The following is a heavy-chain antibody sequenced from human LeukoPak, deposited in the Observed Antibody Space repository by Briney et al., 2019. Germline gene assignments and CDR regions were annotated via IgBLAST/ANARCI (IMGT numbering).Heavy chain of an antibody. Sequence: SVKVSCKASGGTFSSYAVSWVRQAPGQGLEWMGGIIPIFGTANYAQKFQGRVTITTDESTSTAYMELSSLRSEDTAVYYCARADVGDNWFDPWGQGTLVTVSS. CDR2: IIPIFGTA. CDR3: ARADVGDNWFDP. D-gene: IGHD1-26*01. CDR1: GGTFSSYA. J-gene: IGHJ5*02. V-gene: IGHV1-69*05.